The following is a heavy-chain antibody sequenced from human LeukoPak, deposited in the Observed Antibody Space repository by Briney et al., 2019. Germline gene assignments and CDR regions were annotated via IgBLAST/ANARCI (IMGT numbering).Heavy chain of an antibody. V-gene: IGHV1-69*13. CDR3: ARALYSGYEGPAYYFDY. D-gene: IGHD5-12*01. CDR2: IIPIFGTA. CDR1: GGTFSSYA. J-gene: IGHJ4*02. Sequence: SVKVSCKASGGTFSSYAISWVRQAPGQGLEWMGGIIPIFGTANYAQKFQGRVTITADESTSTAYMELSSLRSEDTAVYYCARALYSGYEGPAYYFDYWGQGTLVTVSS.